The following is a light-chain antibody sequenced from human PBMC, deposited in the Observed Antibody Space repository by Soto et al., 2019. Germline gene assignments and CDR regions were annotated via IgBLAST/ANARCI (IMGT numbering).Light chain of an antibody. Sequence: EIVLTQSPGTLSLSPGERATLSCRASQSVSSSYLAWYQQKPGQAPRLLIYGAASRATGSPARFSGSGSGTELNLTISSLKSEDFGVYYCQQYNNWPPLTFGGGTKVDI. CDR2: GAA. V-gene: IGKV3-20*01. CDR1: QSVSSSY. J-gene: IGKJ4*01. CDR3: QQYNNWPPLT.